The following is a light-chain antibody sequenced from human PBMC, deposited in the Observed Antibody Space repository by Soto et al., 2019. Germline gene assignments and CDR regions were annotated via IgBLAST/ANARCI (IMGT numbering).Light chain of an antibody. Sequence: QSVLTQPPSVSGAPGQRVTISCTGSSSNIGAGYDVHWYQQRPGTAPKLLIYGNNNRPSGVPDRLSGSKSGTSASLAITGLQAEDEADYYCQSYDSSLSGSMVFGTGTKVTVL. CDR1: SSNIGAGYD. V-gene: IGLV1-40*01. CDR2: GNN. J-gene: IGLJ1*01. CDR3: QSYDSSLSGSMV.